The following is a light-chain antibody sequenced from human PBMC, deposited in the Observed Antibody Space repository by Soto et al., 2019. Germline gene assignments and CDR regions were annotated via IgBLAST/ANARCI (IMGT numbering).Light chain of an antibody. Sequence: EVVLTQSPGTLALSRGERATLSCRASQSVSSSYLAWYQHRPGQAPRLLIFGASSRATGITDRFSGTGSGTDFTLTISRLEPEDFAVYYCQQYGNSPWTFGQGTKVEIK. J-gene: IGKJ1*01. CDR2: GAS. V-gene: IGKV3-20*01. CDR3: QQYGNSPWT. CDR1: QSVSSSY.